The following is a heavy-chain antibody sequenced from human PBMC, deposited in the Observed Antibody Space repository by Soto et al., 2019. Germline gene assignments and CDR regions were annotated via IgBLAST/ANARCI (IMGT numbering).Heavy chain of an antibody. CDR3: ARAYTGSYLGGY. CDR1: GFTFSSYG. D-gene: IGHD1-26*01. J-gene: IGHJ4*02. Sequence: QVQLVESGGGVVQPGRSLRLSCAASGFTFSSYGMHWVRQAPGKGLEWVAVIWYDGDNKYYADSVKGRFTISRDNSKNTRYLQMNSLRAEDTAVYYCARAYTGSYLGGYWGQGTLVTVSS. CDR2: IWYDGDNK. V-gene: IGHV3-33*01.